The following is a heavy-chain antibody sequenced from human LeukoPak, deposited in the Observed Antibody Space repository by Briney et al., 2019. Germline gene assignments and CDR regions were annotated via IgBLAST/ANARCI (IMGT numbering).Heavy chain of an antibody. J-gene: IGHJ5*02. D-gene: IGHD6-19*01. V-gene: IGHV3-23*01. CDR3: AKRSRDSSGWFDH. CDR1: GFXFNSYA. Sequence: GGSLRLSCAASGFXFNSYAISWVRQAPGKGLEWVSAIGGSGGTTYCADSVKGRFTISRDNSKDTLYLQMNSLRAEDTALYYCAKRSRDSSGWFDHWGQGTLVTVSS. CDR2: IGGSGGTT.